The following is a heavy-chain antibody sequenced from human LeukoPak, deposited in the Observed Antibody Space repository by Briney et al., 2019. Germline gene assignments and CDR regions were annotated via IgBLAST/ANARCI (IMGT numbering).Heavy chain of an antibody. D-gene: IGHD3-22*01. J-gene: IGHJ3*02. CDR3: ARDDDSSGYYSSSAFDI. CDR1: GYTFTGYY. CDR2: INPNSGGT. V-gene: IGHV1-2*02. Sequence: ASVKVSCKASGYTFTGYYMHWVRQAPGQGLEWMGWINPNSGGTNYAQRFQGRVTMTRDTSISTAYMELSRLRSEDTAVYYCARDDDSSGYYSSSAFDIWGQGTMVTVSS.